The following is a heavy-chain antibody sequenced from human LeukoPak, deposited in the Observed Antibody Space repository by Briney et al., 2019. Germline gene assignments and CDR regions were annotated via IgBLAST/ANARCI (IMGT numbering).Heavy chain of an antibody. J-gene: IGHJ5*02. CDR3: ARGAYSDFWSGYYTANPKPEYNWFDP. CDR2: IYTSGST. D-gene: IGHD3-3*01. Sequence: SETLSLTCTVSGGSISSYYWSWIRQPAGKGLEWIGRIYTSGSTNYNLSLKSRVTMSVDTYKNQFSLKLSSVTAADTAVYYCARGAYSDFWSGYYTANPKPEYNWFDPWGQGTLVTVSS. V-gene: IGHV4-4*07. CDR1: GGSISSYY.